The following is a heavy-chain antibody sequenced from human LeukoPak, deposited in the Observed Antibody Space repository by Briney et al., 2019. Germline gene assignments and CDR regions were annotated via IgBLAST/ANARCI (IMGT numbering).Heavy chain of an antibody. Sequence: ASVKVSFKASGYSFIGYSMHWLRQSPGQWLGWMVWINPNTGGTNYAQKFQGRVTMTRDTSISTAYMELSSLRSDDTAVYHCAREYVADSSPLFDYWGQGSLVTVSS. V-gene: IGHV1-2*02. CDR3: AREYVADSSPLFDY. CDR1: GYSFIGYS. J-gene: IGHJ4*02. D-gene: IGHD6-13*01. CDR2: INPNTGGT.